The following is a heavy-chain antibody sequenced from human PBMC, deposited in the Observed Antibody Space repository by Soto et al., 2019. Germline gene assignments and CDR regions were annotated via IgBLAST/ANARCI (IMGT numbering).Heavy chain of an antibody. CDR3: AREKWLVRRNDPFDI. D-gene: IGHD6-19*01. J-gene: IGHJ3*02. Sequence: ASVKVACKASGYTFTSYGISWVRQAPGQGLEWMGIINPNGGSTNYAQKFQGRVTLTRDTSTNTVNMELSSLRSEDTAVYYCAREKWLVRRNDPFDIWGQGTMVTVSS. CDR1: GYTFTSYG. CDR2: INPNGGST. V-gene: IGHV1-46*01.